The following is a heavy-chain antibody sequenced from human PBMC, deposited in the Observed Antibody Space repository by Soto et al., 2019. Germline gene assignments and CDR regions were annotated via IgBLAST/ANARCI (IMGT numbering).Heavy chain of an antibody. V-gene: IGHV3-21*01. J-gene: IGHJ3*02. CDR2: ISTSTSYI. CDR1: GFTFSSYG. CDR3: ARLYCRGGSCYSGDAFDI. Sequence: KPGGSLRLSCAASGFTFSSYGMNWVRQAPGKGLEWVSSISTSTSYIYYADSVKGRFTISRDNAKNSVYLQMNSLRAEDTAVYYCARLYCRGGSCYSGDAFDIWGQGTMVTVSS. D-gene: IGHD2-15*01.